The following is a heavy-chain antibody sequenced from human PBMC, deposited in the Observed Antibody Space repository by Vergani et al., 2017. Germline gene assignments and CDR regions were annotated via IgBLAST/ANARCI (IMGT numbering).Heavy chain of an antibody. CDR2: ISGSGGST. Sequence: EVQLLESGGGLVQPGGSLRLSCAASGFTFSSYAMSWVRQAPGKGLEWVSAISGSGGSTYYADSVKGRFTISRDNSKNTLYLQMNSLRAEDTAVYYCAKVGYXDILTGDYYYYYYYMDVWGKGTTVTVSS. CDR3: AKVGYXDILTGDYYYYYYYMDV. J-gene: IGHJ6*03. D-gene: IGHD3-9*01. CDR1: GFTFSSYA. V-gene: IGHV3-23*01.